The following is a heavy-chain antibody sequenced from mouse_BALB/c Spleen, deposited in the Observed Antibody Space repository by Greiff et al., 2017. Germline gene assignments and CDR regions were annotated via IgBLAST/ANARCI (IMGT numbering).Heavy chain of an antibody. V-gene: IGHV5-6*01. Sequence: EVKLQESGGDLVKPGGSLKLSCAASGFTFSSYGMSWVRQTPDNRLEWVATISSGGSYTYYPDSVKGRFTISRDNAKNTLYLQMSSLKSEDTAMYYYARQTITTAAPFDYWGEGTTLTVSS. CDR3: ARQTITTAAPFDY. J-gene: IGHJ2*01. D-gene: IGHD1-2*01. CDR2: ISSGGSYT. CDR1: GFTFSSYG.